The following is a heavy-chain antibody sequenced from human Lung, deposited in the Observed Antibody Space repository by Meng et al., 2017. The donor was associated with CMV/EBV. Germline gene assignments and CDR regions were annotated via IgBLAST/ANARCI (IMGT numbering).Heavy chain of an antibody. V-gene: IGHV3-74*01. CDR3: ARGEYGDYDSIDY. J-gene: IGHJ4*02. CDR2: INSGGSST. D-gene: IGHD4-17*01. Sequence: ASGFSCSPYWMHWVRQAPGKGLVWVSRINSGGSSTDYADSVKGRFTISRDNAKNTLYLQMNSLRAEDTAVYYCARGEYGDYDSIDYWGQGTLVTVSS. CDR1: GFSCSPYW.